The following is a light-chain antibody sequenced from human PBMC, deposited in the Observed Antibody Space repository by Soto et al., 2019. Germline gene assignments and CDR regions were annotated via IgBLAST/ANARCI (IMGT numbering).Light chain of an antibody. V-gene: IGLV1-40*01. Sequence: QSVLTQPPSVSGAPGQRVTISCTGNNSNLGAGYDVHWYQQLPGAAPKLVIFGNRNRPSGVPERFSGSKSGTSAKLVITGLQTGDEAVYYCGTWDDSLFSFVFGPGTRSPS. CDR2: GNR. CDR1: NSNLGAGYD. CDR3: GTWDDSLFSFV. J-gene: IGLJ1*01.